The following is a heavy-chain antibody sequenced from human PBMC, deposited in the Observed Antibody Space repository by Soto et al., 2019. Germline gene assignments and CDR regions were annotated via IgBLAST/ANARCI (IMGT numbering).Heavy chain of an antibody. V-gene: IGHV1-69*13. CDR1: GGTFSSYA. CDR3: ARSPLYCSSTSCSNYYGMDV. CDR2: IIPIFGTA. Sequence: GASVKVSCKASGGTFSSYAISWVRQAPGQGLEWMGGIIPIFGTANYAQKFQGRVTITADESTSTAYMELSSLRSEDTAVYYCARSPLYCSSTSCSNYYGMDVWGQGTTVTVS. J-gene: IGHJ6*02. D-gene: IGHD2-2*01.